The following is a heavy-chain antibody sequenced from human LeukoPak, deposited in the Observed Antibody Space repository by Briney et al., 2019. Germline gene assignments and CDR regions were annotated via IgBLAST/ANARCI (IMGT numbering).Heavy chain of an antibody. Sequence: PSETLSLTCAVYGGSFSGYYWSWIRQPPGRGLEWIGEINHSGSTNYNPSLKSRVTISVDTSKNQFSLKLSSVTAADTAVYYCARTRIVVVPAARLYYYYGMDVWGQGTTVTVSS. D-gene: IGHD2-2*01. CDR1: GGSFSGYY. CDR2: INHSGST. J-gene: IGHJ6*02. V-gene: IGHV4-34*01. CDR3: ARTRIVVVPAARLYYYYGMDV.